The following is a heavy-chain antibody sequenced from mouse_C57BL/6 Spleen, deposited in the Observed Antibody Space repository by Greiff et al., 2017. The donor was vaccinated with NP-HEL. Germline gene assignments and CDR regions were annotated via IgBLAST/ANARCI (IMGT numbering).Heavy chain of an antibody. CDR3: ARGGRAMDY. Sequence: VKLQQPGAELVRPGSSVKLSCKASGYTFTSYWMHWVKQRPIQGLEWIGNIDPSDSETHYNQKFKDKATLTVDKSSSTAYMQLSSLTSEDSAVYYCARGGRAMDYWGQGTSVTVSS. J-gene: IGHJ4*01. V-gene: IGHV1-52*01. CDR2: IDPSDSET. CDR1: GYTFTSYW.